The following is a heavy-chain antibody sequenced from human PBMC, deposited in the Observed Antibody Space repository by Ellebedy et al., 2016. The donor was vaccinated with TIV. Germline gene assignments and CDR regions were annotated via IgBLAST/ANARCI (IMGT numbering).Heavy chain of an antibody. Sequence: GGSLRLSXAASGFTFSSYGMHWVRQAPGKGLEWVATISYDGTNKQYTDSVKGRFTTSRDNSKNTVYLEIDSLRLEDTGVYYCAKEKELWFRWLDYWGQGTLVTVSA. V-gene: IGHV3-30*18. CDR1: GFTFSSYG. J-gene: IGHJ4*02. D-gene: IGHD5-18*01. CDR2: ISYDGTNK. CDR3: AKEKELWFRWLDY.